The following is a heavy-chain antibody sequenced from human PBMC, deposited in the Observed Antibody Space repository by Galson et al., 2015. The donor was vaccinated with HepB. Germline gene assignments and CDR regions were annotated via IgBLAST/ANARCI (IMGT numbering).Heavy chain of an antibody. CDR2: ISGSGGST. CDR1: GFTFSSYA. Sequence: SLRLSCAASGFTFSSYAMSWVRQAPGKGLEWVSAISGSGGSTYYADSVKGRFTISRDNSKNTLYLQMNSLRAEDTAVYYCAKLGYYYYYMDVWGKGTTVTVSS. CDR3: AKLGYYYYYMDV. J-gene: IGHJ6*03. V-gene: IGHV3-23*01.